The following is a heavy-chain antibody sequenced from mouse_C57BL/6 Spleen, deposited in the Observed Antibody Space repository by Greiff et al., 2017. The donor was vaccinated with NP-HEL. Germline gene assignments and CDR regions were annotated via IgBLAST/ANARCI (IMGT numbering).Heavy chain of an antibody. CDR2: IDPETGGT. J-gene: IGHJ3*01. Sequence: QVQLKESGAELVRPGASVTLSCKASGYTFTDYEMHWVKQTPVHGLEWIGAIDPETGGTAYNQKFKGKAILTADKSSSTAYMELRSLTSEDSAVYYCTRGIYYGSSWFAYWGQGTLVTVSA. D-gene: IGHD2-2*01. CDR3: TRGIYYGSSWFAY. V-gene: IGHV1-15*01. CDR1: GYTFTDYE.